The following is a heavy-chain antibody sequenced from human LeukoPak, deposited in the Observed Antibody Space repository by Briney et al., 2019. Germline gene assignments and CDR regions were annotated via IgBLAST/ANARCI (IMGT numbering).Heavy chain of an antibody. CDR3: ARGDYGDYWNYYYMDV. D-gene: IGHD4-17*01. V-gene: IGHV3-48*01. Sequence: GGSLRLSCAASGFTFSSYSMNWVRQAPGKGLEWVSYIISTSSTIYYANSVKGRFTISRDTAKNSPYLQMNSLRAEDTAVYSCARGDYGDYWNYYYMDVWGKGTTVTVSS. CDR2: IISTSSTI. J-gene: IGHJ6*03. CDR1: GFTFSSYS.